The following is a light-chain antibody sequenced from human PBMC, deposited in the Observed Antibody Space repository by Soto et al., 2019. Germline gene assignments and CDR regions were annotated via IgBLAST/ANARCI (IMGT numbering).Light chain of an antibody. CDR3: SSYAGSNNLGV. V-gene: IGLV2-8*01. CDR2: EVS. Sequence: QSALTQPPSASGSPGQSVTISCTGTSSDVGGYNYFSCYQQHPGKALKLMIYEVSKRPSGVPDRFSCYKSGNTASLTVSGFQAEDEADNYCSSYAGSNNLGVFGTGTKVTVL. J-gene: IGLJ1*01. CDR1: SSDVGGYNY.